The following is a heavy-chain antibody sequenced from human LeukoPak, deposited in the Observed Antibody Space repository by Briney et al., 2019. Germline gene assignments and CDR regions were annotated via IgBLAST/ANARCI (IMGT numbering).Heavy chain of an antibody. D-gene: IGHD1-14*01. Sequence: SETLSLTCTVSGGSISSSSYYWGWIRQPPGKGLEWIGSIYYSGSTYYNPSLKSRVTISVDTSKNQFSLNLSSVTAADTAVYYCARGGSVTYRIDYWGQGTLVTVSS. CDR2: IYYSGST. CDR3: ARGGSVTYRIDY. CDR1: GGSISSSSYY. J-gene: IGHJ4*02. V-gene: IGHV4-39*01.